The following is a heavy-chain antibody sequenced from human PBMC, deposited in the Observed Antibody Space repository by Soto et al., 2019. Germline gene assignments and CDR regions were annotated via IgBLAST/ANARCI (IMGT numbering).Heavy chain of an antibody. CDR3: ARGGKGCSSTSCPLHYYYYYGMDV. J-gene: IGHJ6*02. CDR2: IIPIFGTA. D-gene: IGHD2-2*01. Sequence: GASVKVSCKASGGTFSSYAISWVRQAPGQGLEWMGGIIPIFGTANYAQKFQGRVTITADESTSTAYMELSSLRSEDTAVYYCARGGKGCSSTSCPLHYYYYYGMDVWGQGTTVTSP. V-gene: IGHV1-69*13. CDR1: GGTFSSYA.